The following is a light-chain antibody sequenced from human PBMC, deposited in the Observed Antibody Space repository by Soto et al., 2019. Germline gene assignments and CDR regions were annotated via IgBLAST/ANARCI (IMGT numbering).Light chain of an antibody. CDR2: GAS. J-gene: IGKJ5*01. Sequence: EIVMTQSPGTLSVSPWERATLSCRSSQSVSSSYLAWYQQKPGQAPRLLIYGASTRATGIPARFSGSGSGTEFTLTISSLQSEDFEIYYCQQYNNWPITFGQGTRLEI. V-gene: IGKV3-15*01. CDR1: QSVSSSY. CDR3: QQYNNWPIT.